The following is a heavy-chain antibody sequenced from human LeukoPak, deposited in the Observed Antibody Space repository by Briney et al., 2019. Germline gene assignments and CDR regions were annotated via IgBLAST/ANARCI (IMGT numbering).Heavy chain of an antibody. J-gene: IGHJ6*02. D-gene: IGHD6-13*01. CDR1: GFRFSDYY. CDR3: PRGDSSSWYVGYHILDL. CDR2: IVSSGDTT. V-gene: IGHV3-11*01. Sequence: GGSLRLACEASGFRFSDYYMSWIRQAPGMGLEWISYIVSSGDTTYYADSVKGRFTISRDNAKNSLYLQMNSLRAEDTAVYYCPRGDSSSWYVGYHILDLWGQGTTVTVS.